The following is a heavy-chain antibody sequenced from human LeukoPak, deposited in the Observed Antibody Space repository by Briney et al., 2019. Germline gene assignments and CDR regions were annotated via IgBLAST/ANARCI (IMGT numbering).Heavy chain of an antibody. Sequence: SETLSLTCTVSGGSVSSGTYYWSWIRQPPGEGLERIGYIYYSGSTNYNPSLKSRVTISVDTSKNQFSLKPSSVTAANTAVYYCARVEWFGELSPFDIWGQGTMVTVSS. J-gene: IGHJ3*02. CDR2: IYYSGST. D-gene: IGHD3-10*01. CDR1: GGSVSSGTYY. CDR3: ARVEWFGELSPFDI. V-gene: IGHV4-61*01.